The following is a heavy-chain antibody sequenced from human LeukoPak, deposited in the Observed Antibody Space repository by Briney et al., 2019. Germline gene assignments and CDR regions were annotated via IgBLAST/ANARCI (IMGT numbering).Heavy chain of an antibody. CDR2: IIPIFGTA. CDR3: ARDREGSGSSRGNWFDP. D-gene: IGHD3-10*01. J-gene: IGHJ5*02. CDR1: GGTFSSYA. V-gene: IGHV1-69*05. Sequence: SVKVSCKASGGTFSSYAIIWVRQAPGQGLEWMGRIIPIFGTANYAQKFQGRVTITTDESTSTAYMELSSLRSEDTAVYYCARDREGSGSSRGNWFDPWGQGTLVTVSS.